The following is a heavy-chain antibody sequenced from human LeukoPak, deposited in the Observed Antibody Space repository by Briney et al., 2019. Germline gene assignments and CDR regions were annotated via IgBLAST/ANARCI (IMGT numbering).Heavy chain of an antibody. J-gene: IGHJ3*02. CDR3: AKGDYYDSSGYYYGVHAFDI. D-gene: IGHD3-22*01. CDR1: GYTLTELS. V-gene: IGHV1-24*01. Sequence: ASVKVSCKVSGYTLTELSMHWVRQAPGKGLEWMGGFDPEDGETIYAQKFQGRVTMTEDTSTDTAYMELSRLRSEDMAVYYSAKGDYYDSSGYYYGVHAFDIWGQGTMVTVSS. CDR2: FDPEDGET.